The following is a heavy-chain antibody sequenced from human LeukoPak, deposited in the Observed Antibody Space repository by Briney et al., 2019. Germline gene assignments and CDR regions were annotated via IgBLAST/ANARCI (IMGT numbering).Heavy chain of an antibody. V-gene: IGHV1-46*01. CDR2: INPSAGTT. CDR3: ARDGDHSSSSLSWFDP. J-gene: IGHJ5*02. D-gene: IGHD6-6*01. CDR1: GYTFTSYY. Sequence: ASVKVSCKASGYTFTSYYMHWVRQAPGQGLEWMGIINPSAGTTTYAQKFQGRVTMTSDMSTSTVYTELSSLRSEDTAVYYCARDGDHSSSSLSWFDPWGQGTLVTVSS.